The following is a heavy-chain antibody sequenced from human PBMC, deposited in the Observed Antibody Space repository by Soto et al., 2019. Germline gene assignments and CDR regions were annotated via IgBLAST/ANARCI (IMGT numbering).Heavy chain of an antibody. D-gene: IGHD6-6*01. CDR1: GFTFSSYW. Sequence: GGSLRLSCAASGFTFSSYWMHWVRQAPGKGLVWVSRINSDGSSTSYADSVKGRFTISRDSAESSLVLQMNSLTVDDTAVYHCARVHLVRTSSYYCGMDVWGPGTTVTVSS. CDR3: ARVHLVRTSSYYCGMDV. CDR2: INSDGSST. V-gene: IGHV3-74*01. J-gene: IGHJ6*02.